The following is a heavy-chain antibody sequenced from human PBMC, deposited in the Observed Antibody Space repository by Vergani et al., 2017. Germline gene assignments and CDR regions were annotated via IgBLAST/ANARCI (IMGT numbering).Heavy chain of an antibody. Sequence: QVQLQQWGAGVVKPSGTLSLTCAVFGESFSSYYWGWIRQPPGKGLEWIGSIYYSGSTYYNPSLKSRVTLSVDTSKNQFSLKLSSVTAADTAVYYCARHGRNYDSSGYSDWFDPWGQGTLVTVSS. CDR1: GESFSSYY. D-gene: IGHD3-22*01. CDR2: IYYSGST. J-gene: IGHJ5*02. CDR3: ARHGRNYDSSGYSDWFDP. V-gene: IGHV4-39*01.